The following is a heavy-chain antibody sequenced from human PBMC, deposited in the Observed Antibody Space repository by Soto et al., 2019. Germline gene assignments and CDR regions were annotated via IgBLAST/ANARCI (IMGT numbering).Heavy chain of an antibody. CDR1: GFTFGSFT. J-gene: IGHJ4*02. CDR3: ARDGLTFGGD. CDR2: ISSSSAYI. Sequence: EVHLVEAGGGLVKPGESLTLSCAASGFTFGSFTLNWVRQAPGKGLEWVSSISSSSAYIYYAESVKGRFTISRDNARSTLYLQMHSLRLDDTVVYFCARDGLTFGGDWGQGTLVAVSS. V-gene: IGHV3-21*06. D-gene: IGHD3-16*01.